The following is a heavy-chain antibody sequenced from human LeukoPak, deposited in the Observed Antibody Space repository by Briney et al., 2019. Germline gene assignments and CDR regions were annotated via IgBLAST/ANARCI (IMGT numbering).Heavy chain of an antibody. V-gene: IGHV1-18*01. CDR2: ISAYNGNT. CDR1: DYTFTSYG. Sequence: ASVKVSCKASDYTFTSYGISWVRQAPGQGLEWMGWISAYNGNTNYAQKLQGRVTMTTDTSTSTAYMELRSLRSDDTAVYYCARSVPNYYYYYYMDVWGKGTTVTVSS. CDR3: ARSVPNYYYYYYMDV. J-gene: IGHJ6*03.